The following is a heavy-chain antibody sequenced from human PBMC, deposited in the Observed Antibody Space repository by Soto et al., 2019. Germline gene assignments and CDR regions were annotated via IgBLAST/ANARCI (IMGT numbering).Heavy chain of an antibody. CDR3: ARDSSGWYNWFDP. D-gene: IGHD6-19*01. CDR1: GGTFSSYA. J-gene: IGHJ5*02. V-gene: IGHV1-69*13. Sequence: ASVKVSCKASGGTFSSYAISWVRQAPGQGLEWMGGIIPIFGTANYAQKFQGRVTITADESTSTAYMELSSLRSEDTAVYYCARDSSGWYNWFDPWGQGTLVTVSS. CDR2: IIPIFGTA.